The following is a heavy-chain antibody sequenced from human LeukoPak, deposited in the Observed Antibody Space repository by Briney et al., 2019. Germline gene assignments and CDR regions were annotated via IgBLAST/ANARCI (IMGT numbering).Heavy chain of an antibody. Sequence: GGPLRLSCAASGFTFSSYSMNWVRQAPGKGLEWVSSISSSSSYIYYADSVKGRFTISRDNAKNSLYLQMNSLRAEDTAVYYCARVAVTTPYDYWGQGTLVTVSS. V-gene: IGHV3-21*01. CDR1: GFTFSSYS. CDR3: ARVAVTTPYDY. CDR2: ISSSSSYI. J-gene: IGHJ4*02. D-gene: IGHD4-17*01.